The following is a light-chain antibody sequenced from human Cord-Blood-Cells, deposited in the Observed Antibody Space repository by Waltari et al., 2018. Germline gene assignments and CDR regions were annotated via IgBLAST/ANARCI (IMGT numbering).Light chain of an antibody. CDR3: QQSYSTPYT. Sequence: DIQMPQSPSSLPASVGDRVTIPSRASQSMSSYLDWYQPKPGKAPELLIYAASSLQSGVPSRFSVSGSGTDFTLTISSLQPEDFATYYCQQSYSTPYTFGQGAKLEIK. CDR1: QSMSSY. CDR2: AAS. J-gene: IGKJ2*01. V-gene: IGKV1-39*01.